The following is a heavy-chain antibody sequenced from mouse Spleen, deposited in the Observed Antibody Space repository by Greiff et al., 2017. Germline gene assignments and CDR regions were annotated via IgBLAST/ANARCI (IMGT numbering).Heavy chain of an antibody. V-gene: IGHV2-2*01. Sequence: QVQLQQSGPGLVQPSQSLSITCTVSGFSLTSYGVHWVRQSPGKGLEWLGVIWSGGSTDYNAAFISRLSISKDNSKSQVFFKMNSLQADDTAIYDCASNRYDEAWFAYWGQGTLVTVSA. D-gene: IGHD2-14*01. J-gene: IGHJ3*01. CDR3: ASNRYDEAWFAY. CDR1: GFSLTSYG. CDR2: IWSGGST.